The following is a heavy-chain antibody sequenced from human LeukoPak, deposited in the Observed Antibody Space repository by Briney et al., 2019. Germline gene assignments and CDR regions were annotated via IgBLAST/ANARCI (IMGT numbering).Heavy chain of an antibody. CDR3: ARDVIDIVVVVAATPLDY. CDR2: IIPILGIA. V-gene: IGHV1-69*04. D-gene: IGHD2-15*01. J-gene: IGHJ4*02. CDR1: GGTFSSYA. Sequence: ASVKVSCKASGGTFSSYAISWVRQAPGQGLEWMGRIIPILGIANYAQKFQGRVTITADKSTSTAYMELSSLRSEDTAVYYCARDVIDIVVVVAATPLDYWGQGTLVTVSS.